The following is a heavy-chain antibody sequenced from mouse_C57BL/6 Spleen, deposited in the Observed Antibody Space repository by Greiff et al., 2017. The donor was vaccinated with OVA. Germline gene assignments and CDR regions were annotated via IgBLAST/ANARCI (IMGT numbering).Heavy chain of an antibody. V-gene: IGHV7-3*01. Sequence: EVHLVESGGGLVQPGGSLSLSCAASGFTFTDYYMSWVRQPPGKALEWLGFIRNKANGYTTEYSASVKGRFTISRDNSQSILYLQMNALRAEDSATYYCARGDWSYWYFDVWGTGTTVTVSS. CDR1: GFTFTDYY. CDR2: IRNKANGYTT. CDR3: ARGDWSYWYFDV. D-gene: IGHD3-3*01. J-gene: IGHJ1*03.